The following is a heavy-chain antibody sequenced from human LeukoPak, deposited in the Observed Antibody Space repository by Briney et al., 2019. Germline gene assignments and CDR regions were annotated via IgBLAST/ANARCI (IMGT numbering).Heavy chain of an antibody. Sequence: ASVKVSCKASGYTFTNYGISWVRQAPGQGLEWMGWISGYNGDTKYAQKFQGRVTVTTATSTSTAFMELRSLRSDDTAMYYCARDDYRMSWRVTIFPAFDPWGQGTLVTVS. CDR3: ARDDYRMSWRVTIFPAFDP. J-gene: IGHJ5*02. D-gene: IGHD3-3*01. V-gene: IGHV1-18*01. CDR1: GYTFTNYG. CDR2: ISGYNGDT.